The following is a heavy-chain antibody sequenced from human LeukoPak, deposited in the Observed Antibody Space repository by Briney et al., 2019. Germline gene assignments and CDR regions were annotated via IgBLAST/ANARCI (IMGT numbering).Heavy chain of an antibody. J-gene: IGHJ5*02. V-gene: IGHV4-4*02. Sequence: SGTLSLTCAVSGGSISSSNWWSWVRQPPGKGLECIGTIYHSGSTYYNPSLKSRVTISVDTSKNQFSLKLNSVTAADTAVYYCARIYSSSWFLNWFDPWGQGTLVTVSS. CDR2: IYHSGST. CDR1: GGSISSSNW. D-gene: IGHD6-13*01. CDR3: ARIYSSSWFLNWFDP.